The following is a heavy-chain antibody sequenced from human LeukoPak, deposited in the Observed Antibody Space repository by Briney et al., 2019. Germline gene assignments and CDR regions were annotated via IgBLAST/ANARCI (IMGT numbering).Heavy chain of an antibody. J-gene: IGHJ6*03. V-gene: IGHV4-39*07. CDR1: GDSISGSSYY. CDR3: AREMEDKSFSFGELRKNYYYYMDV. CDR2: IYYSGST. D-gene: IGHD3-10*01. Sequence: PSETLSLTCSVSGDSISGSSYYWGWIRQPPGKGLEWIGSIYYSGSTYYNPSLKSRVTISVDTSKNQFSLKLSSVTAADTAVYYCAREMEDKSFSFGELRKNYYYYMDVWGKGTTVTVSS.